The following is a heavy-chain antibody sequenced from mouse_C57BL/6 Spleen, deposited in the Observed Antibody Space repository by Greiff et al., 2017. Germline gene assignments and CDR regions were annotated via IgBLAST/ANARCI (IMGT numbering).Heavy chain of an antibody. D-gene: IGHD2-4*01. Sequence: EVQLQQSGPELVKPGASVKISCKASGYTFTDYYMNWVKQSHGKSLEWIGDINPNNGGTSYNQKFKGKATVTVDKSSSTAYMELRSLTSEDSAVYYCARIDYDYDGCYAMDYWGQGTSVTVSS. CDR3: ARIDYDYDGCYAMDY. J-gene: IGHJ4*01. CDR1: GYTFTDYY. CDR2: INPNNGGT. V-gene: IGHV1-26*01.